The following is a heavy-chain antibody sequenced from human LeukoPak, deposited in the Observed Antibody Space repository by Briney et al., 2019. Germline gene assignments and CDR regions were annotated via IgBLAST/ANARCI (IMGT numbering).Heavy chain of an antibody. CDR3: ARGDGATSI. D-gene: IGHD1-26*01. CDR2: IYLYGTT. CDR1: AGSISSSKW. J-gene: IGHJ4*02. V-gene: IGHV4-4*02. Sequence: SETLSLTCSVSAGSISSSKWWSWVRQSPVTGLEWIGEIYLYGTTNYNPSLKSRVTMSVDTSKNQFSLKLTSVTAADTAVYYCARGDGATSIWGQGTLVTVSS.